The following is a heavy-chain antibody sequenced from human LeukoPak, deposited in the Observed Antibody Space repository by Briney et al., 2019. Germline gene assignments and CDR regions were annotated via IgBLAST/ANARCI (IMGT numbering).Heavy chain of an antibody. V-gene: IGHV4-59*01. D-gene: IGHD3-16*01. CDR1: GGSISSYY. Sequence: SSETLSLTCTVSGGSISSYYWSWIRQPPGKGLEWIGYIYYSGSTNYNPSLKSRVTISVDTSKDQFSLKLSSVTAADTAVYYCVRGTYGMEVWGQGTTVTVSS. CDR3: VRGTYGMEV. J-gene: IGHJ6*02. CDR2: IYYSGST.